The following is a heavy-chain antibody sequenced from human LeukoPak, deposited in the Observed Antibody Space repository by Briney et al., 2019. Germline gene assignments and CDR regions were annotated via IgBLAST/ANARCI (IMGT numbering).Heavy chain of an antibody. V-gene: IGHV3-23*01. CDR3: AKGFRYSYAYTYWYFDL. D-gene: IGHD5-18*01. CDR2: ISGNGVRT. Sequence: GASLRLSCAASGFTFSNYGISWVRQAPGKGLEWVSAISGNGVRTYYADSLKGRFTISRDNSKNTLHLQMNSLRAEDTAVYYCAKGFRYSYAYTYWYFDLWGRGTLVTVSP. CDR1: GFTFSNYG. J-gene: IGHJ2*01.